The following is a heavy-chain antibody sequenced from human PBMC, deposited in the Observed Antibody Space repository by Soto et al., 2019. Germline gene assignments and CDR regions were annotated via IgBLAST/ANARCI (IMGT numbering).Heavy chain of an antibody. J-gene: IGHJ4*02. CDR1: GFTFSNFW. CDR2: IKEDGSEK. CDR3: ARLPAASHYFDY. D-gene: IGHD2-2*01. V-gene: IGHV3-7*03. Sequence: GGSLRLSCAASGFTFSNFWMSWVRQAPGQGLEWVANIKEDGSEKDFVDSVKGRFTTSRDNAKNSVYLQMYSLRAEDTAFYYCARLPAASHYFDYWGQGILVTVSS.